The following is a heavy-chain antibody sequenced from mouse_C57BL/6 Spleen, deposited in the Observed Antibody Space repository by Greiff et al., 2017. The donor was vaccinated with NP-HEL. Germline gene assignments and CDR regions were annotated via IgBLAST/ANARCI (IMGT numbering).Heavy chain of an antibody. J-gene: IGHJ2*01. CDR1: GYTFTSYW. CDR2: INPSSGYT. V-gene: IGHV1-7*01. Sequence: VQLLESGAELVKPGASVKLSCKASGYTFTSYWMHWVKQRPGQGLEWIGYINPSSGYTKYIQKFKDKATLTADKSSSTAYMQLSSLTYEDSAVDYCARWDDGYYDLDCWGRGSTLTVSS. D-gene: IGHD2-3*01. CDR3: ARWDDGYYDLDC.